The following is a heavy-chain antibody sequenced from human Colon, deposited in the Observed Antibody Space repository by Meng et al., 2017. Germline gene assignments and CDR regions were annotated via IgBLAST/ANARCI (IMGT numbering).Heavy chain of an antibody. V-gene: IGHV4-4*02. Sequence: VPLLAPAPGVVKPSGTLSLTCAVSGGSLSNSNWWSWVRQSTGKGLEWIGEIYHSGNTNYNPSLKSRVTISVDKSKNQFSLKVSSVTAADTAAYYCASRGFSYGYVSFWGQGTLVTVSS. J-gene: IGHJ4*02. D-gene: IGHD5-18*01. CDR2: IYHSGNT. CDR3: ASRGFSYGYVSF. CDR1: GGSLSNSNW.